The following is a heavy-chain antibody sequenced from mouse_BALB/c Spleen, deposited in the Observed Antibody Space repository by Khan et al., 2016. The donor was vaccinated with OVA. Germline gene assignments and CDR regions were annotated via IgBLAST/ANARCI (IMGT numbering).Heavy chain of an antibody. Sequence: VQLKESGPDLVKPSQSLSLTCTVTGYSITSGYSWHWIRQFPGNKLEWMGYIHYSGTTNYNPSLKSRIFITRDTSKNQFFLQLNSVTTEDTATYYCARSGTTVIAYWYFDVWGAGTTVTVSS. CDR3: ARSGTTVIAYWYFDV. CDR2: IHYSGTT. V-gene: IGHV3-1*02. CDR1: GYSITSGYS. D-gene: IGHD1-1*01. J-gene: IGHJ1*01.